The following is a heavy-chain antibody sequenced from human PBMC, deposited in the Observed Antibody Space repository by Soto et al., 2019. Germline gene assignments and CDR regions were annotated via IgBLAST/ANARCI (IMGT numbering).Heavy chain of an antibody. J-gene: IGHJ6*03. D-gene: IGHD3-3*01. V-gene: IGHV4-34*01. CDR2: INRSGST. CDR1: GGSFSGYY. Sequence: SETLSLTCAVYGGSFSGYYWSWIRQPPGKGLEWIGEINRSGSTNYNPSLKSRVTISVDTSKNQFSLKLSSVTAADTAVYYCARVPDFWSGYYGNRYYYYYYYMDVWGKGTTVTVSS. CDR3: ARVPDFWSGYYGNRYYYYYYYMDV.